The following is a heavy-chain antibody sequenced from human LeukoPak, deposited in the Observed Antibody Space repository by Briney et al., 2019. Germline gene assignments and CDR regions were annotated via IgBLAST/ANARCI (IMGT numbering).Heavy chain of an antibody. J-gene: IGHJ5*02. CDR3: ARSNSGSYRTDWFDP. D-gene: IGHD1-26*01. V-gene: IGHV3-74*01. CDR1: GFTFSSYW. Sequence: GGSLRLSCAASGFTFSSYWMHWVRQAPGKGLVWVSRINSDGSSTSYADSVKGRFTISRDNAKNTLYLQMNSLRAEDTAVYYCARSNSGSYRTDWFDPWGQGTLVTVSS. CDR2: INSDGSST.